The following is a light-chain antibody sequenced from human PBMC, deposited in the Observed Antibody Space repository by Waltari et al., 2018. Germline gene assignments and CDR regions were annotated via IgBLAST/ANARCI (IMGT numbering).Light chain of an antibody. CDR1: NIGEKS. CDR3: QVWDSNTNHVV. CDR2: YNS. V-gene: IGLV3-21*04. J-gene: IGLJ2*01. Sequence: SYVLTQPPSESVAPGQTARISCGGDNIGEKSVHWYQQKPGQAPILVIYYNSDRPQVIPERFSGSNSANTATLTISRVEAEDEADYYCQVWDSNTNHVVFGGGTKLTVL.